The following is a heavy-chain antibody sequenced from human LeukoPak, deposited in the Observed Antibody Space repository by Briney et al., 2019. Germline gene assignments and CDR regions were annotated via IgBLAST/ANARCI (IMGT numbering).Heavy chain of an antibody. J-gene: IGHJ3*02. CDR1: GGSISSSSYY. CDR2: IYYSGTT. V-gene: IGHV4-61*05. Sequence: KPSETLSLTCTVSGGSISSSSYYWGWIRQPPGKGLEWIGYIYYSGTTNYNPSLKSRVTISVDTSKNQLSLRLSSMTAADTAVFYCARVAGARMRNAFDIWGQGTMVTVSS. D-gene: IGHD1-26*01. CDR3: ARVAGARMRNAFDI.